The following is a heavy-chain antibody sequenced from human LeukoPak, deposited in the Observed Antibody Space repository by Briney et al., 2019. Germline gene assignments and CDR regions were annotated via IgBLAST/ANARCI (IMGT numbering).Heavy chain of an antibody. V-gene: IGHV3-53*01. CDR3: ARVTYDSSGYYYARISDAFDI. J-gene: IGHJ3*02. D-gene: IGHD3-22*01. CDR2: IYSGGST. CDR1: GFTVSSNY. Sequence: PGGSLRLSCAASGFTVSSNYMSWVRQAPGKGLEWVSVIYSGGSTYYADSVKGRFTISRDNSKNTLYLQVNSLRAEDTAVYYCARVTYDSSGYYYARISDAFDIWGQGTMVTVSS.